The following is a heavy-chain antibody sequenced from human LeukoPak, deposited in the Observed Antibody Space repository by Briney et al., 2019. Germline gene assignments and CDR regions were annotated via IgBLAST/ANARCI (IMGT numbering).Heavy chain of an antibody. D-gene: IGHD6-19*01. V-gene: IGHV3-23*01. CDR2: ISGSGGST. CDR3: AKTKGLSYYFDY. J-gene: IGHJ4*02. CDR1: GFTFSSYA. Sequence: GGSLRLSCAASGFTFSSYAMSWVRPAPGKGLEWVSAISGSGGSTYYADSVKGRFTISRDNSKNTLYLQMNSLRAEDTAVYYCAKTKGLSYYFDYWGQGTLVTVSS.